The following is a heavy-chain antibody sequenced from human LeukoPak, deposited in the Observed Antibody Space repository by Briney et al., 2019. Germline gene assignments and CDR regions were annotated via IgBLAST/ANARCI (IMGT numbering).Heavy chain of an antibody. CDR3: AKDAAKGYCSGGSCYSPSYYYYYYYMDV. Sequence: PGGSLRLSCAASGFTFDDYAMHWVRQAPGKGLEWVSGISWNSGSIGYADSVKGRFTISRDNAKNSLYLQMNSLRAEDTALYYCAKDAAKGYCSGGSCYSPSYYYYYYYMDVWGKGTTVTISS. CDR2: ISWNSGSI. D-gene: IGHD2-15*01. CDR1: GFTFDDYA. J-gene: IGHJ6*03. V-gene: IGHV3-9*01.